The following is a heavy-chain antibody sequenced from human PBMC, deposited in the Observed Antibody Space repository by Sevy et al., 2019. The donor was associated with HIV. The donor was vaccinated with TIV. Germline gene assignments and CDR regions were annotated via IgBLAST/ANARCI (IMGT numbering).Heavy chain of an antibody. CDR1: GVSITRSY. J-gene: IGHJ6*03. CDR2: VYYTGKT. CDR3: ARGGAGRQFDYYYYKDV. V-gene: IGHV4-59*01. D-gene: IGHD6-6*01. Sequence: SETLSLTCNVSGVSITRSYWNWIRQTPGKGLEWIAFVYYTGKTNYNPYLKSRVTVSLDTSKSQFSLKLSSVTAADTAVYYCARGGAGRQFDYYYYKDVWGKGTTVTVSS.